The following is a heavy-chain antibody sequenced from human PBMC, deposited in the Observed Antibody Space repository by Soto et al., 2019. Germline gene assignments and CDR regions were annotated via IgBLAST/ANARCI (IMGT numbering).Heavy chain of an antibody. V-gene: IGHV5-10-1*01. Sequence: EVQLVQSGAEVKKPGESLRISCKGSGYSFTSYWISWVRQMTGEGVEWMGRIDPSDSYTNYSPSFQGHVTISADKSISTAYLQWSSLKASDTAMYYCARHFRYYYGSGSTLAFDYWGQGTLVTVSS. CDR1: GYSFTSYW. CDR3: ARHFRYYYGSGSTLAFDY. J-gene: IGHJ4*02. CDR2: IDPSDSYT. D-gene: IGHD3-10*01.